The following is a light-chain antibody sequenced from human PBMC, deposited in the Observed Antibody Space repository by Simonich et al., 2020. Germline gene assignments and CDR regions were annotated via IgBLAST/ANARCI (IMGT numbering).Light chain of an antibody. CDR2: DAS. V-gene: IGKV1-33*01. CDR1: QDISNY. Sequence: DIQMTQSPSSLSASVGDSVTITCQASQDISNYLNWYQKKPGKAPKLLIYDASNLETGVPSRFSGSGSGTDFTFTISSLQPEDIATYYCQQSYSTPWTFGQGTKVEIK. J-gene: IGKJ1*01. CDR3: QQSYSTPWT.